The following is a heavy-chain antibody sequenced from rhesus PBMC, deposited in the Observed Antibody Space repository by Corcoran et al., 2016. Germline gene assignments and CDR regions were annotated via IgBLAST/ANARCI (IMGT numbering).Heavy chain of an antibody. CDR3: ARGLGLLAAGGFDY. J-gene: IGHJ4*01. CDR2: IYGSGSST. Sequence: QLQLQESGPGLVKPSETLSVTCAVSGGSISSSYWSWIRQAPGKGLEWIWYIYGSGSSTNYNPSLKSRVTLSVDTSKNQLSLKLSSVTTADTAVYYCARGLGLLAAGGFDYWGQGVLVTVSS. V-gene: IGHV4-169*01. CDR1: GGSISSSY. D-gene: IGHD6-13*01.